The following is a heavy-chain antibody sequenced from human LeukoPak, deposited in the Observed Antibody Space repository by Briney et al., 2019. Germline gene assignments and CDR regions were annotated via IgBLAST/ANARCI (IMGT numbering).Heavy chain of an antibody. CDR2: ISLDGNNE. V-gene: IGHV3-30-3*01. CDR1: GFTFRNYY. CDR3: ARARVNIDY. Sequence: PGRSLRLSCAASGFTFRNYYMHWVRQAPGKGLEWVAVISLDGNNEYYADSVKGRFSLSRDNSMNTLYLQLNSLRAEDTAVYYCARARVNIDYWGQGTLVTVSS. J-gene: IGHJ4*02. D-gene: IGHD2/OR15-2a*01.